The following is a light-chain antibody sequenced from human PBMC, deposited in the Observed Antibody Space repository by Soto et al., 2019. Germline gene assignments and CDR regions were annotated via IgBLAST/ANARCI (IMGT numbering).Light chain of an antibody. Sequence: QSVLTQPPSASGTPGQRVTISCSGSSSNLGSYTLNWYQQVPGTAPKLLIYNNNERTSGVPDRFSVSKSGTSASLAISGLQSEDEAEYHCAAWDDSLNGWVFGGGTKVTVL. CDR2: NNN. V-gene: IGLV1-44*01. CDR1: SSNLGSYT. J-gene: IGLJ3*02. CDR3: AAWDDSLNGWV.